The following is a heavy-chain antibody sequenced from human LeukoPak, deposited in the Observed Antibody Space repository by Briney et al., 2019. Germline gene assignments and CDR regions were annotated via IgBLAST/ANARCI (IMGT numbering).Heavy chain of an antibody. V-gene: IGHV1-2*04. J-gene: IGHJ6*02. CDR2: INPNSGGT. Sequence: ASGKVSCKASGYTFTGYYMHWVRQAPGQGLEWMGWINPNSGGTNCAQKFQGWVTMTRDTSISTAYMELSRLRSDDTAVYYCSRAPSTNWNYPHYYYYYGMDVWGQGTTVTVSS. CDR3: SRAPSTNWNYPHYYYYYGMDV. CDR1: GYTFTGYY. D-gene: IGHD1-7*01.